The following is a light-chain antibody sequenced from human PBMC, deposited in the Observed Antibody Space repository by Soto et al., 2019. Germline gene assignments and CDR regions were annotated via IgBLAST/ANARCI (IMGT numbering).Light chain of an antibody. CDR2: EVT. Sequence: QSALTQPPSASGSPGQSVTISCTGTNSDVGGYNYVSWYQQHPGIAPKLMIYEVTKRPSGVPDRFSGSKSGNTASLTVSGLQAEDEADYYCSSYAGSNVWVFGGGTKVTVL. V-gene: IGLV2-8*01. CDR1: NSDVGGYNY. J-gene: IGLJ3*02. CDR3: SSYAGSNVWV.